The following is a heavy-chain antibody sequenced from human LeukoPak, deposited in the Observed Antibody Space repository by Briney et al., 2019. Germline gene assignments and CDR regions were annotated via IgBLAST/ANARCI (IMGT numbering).Heavy chain of an antibody. V-gene: IGHV3-74*01. Sequence: GGSLRLSCAGSGFTLSSYWMHWVRQGPGKGLVWVSRIYSEGSRTTYADSVRGRFTISGDNAKNTLYPQMNSLRADDTAVYYCARSGRGGAFDIWGQGTMVTVSS. D-gene: IGHD1-26*01. J-gene: IGHJ3*02. CDR2: IYSEGSRT. CDR3: ARSGRGGAFDI. CDR1: GFTLSSYW.